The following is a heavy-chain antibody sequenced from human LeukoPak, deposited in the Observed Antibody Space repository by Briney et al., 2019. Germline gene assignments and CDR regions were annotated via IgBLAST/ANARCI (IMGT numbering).Heavy chain of an antibody. CDR2: IYYSGST. CDR1: GGSISSYY. CDR3: ARYIQLWPREYYFDY. Sequence: PSETLSLTCTVSGGSISSYYWSWIPQPPGKGLEWIGYIYYSGSTNYNPSLKSRVTISVDTSKNQFSLKLSSVTAADTAVYYCARYIQLWPREYYFDYWGQGTLVTVSS. D-gene: IGHD5-18*01. V-gene: IGHV4-59*01. J-gene: IGHJ4*02.